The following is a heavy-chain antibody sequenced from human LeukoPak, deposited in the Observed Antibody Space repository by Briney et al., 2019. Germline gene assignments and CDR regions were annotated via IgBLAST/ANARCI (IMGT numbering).Heavy chain of an antibody. CDR2: ISAYNGNT. V-gene: IGHV1-18*01. J-gene: IGHJ3*02. Sequence: ASVKVSCRTSGYTFTNYIISWVRQAPGQGLEWMGWISAYNGNTNYAQKLQGRVTMTTDTSTSTAYMELRSLRPDDTAVYYCARGRTHRYYYDSSGYYGGAFDIWGQGTMVTVSS. CDR3: ARGRTHRYYYDSSGYYGGAFDI. D-gene: IGHD3-22*01. CDR1: GYTFTNYI.